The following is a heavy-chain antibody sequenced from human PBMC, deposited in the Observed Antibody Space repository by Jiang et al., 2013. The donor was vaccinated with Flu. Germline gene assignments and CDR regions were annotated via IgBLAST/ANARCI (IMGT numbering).Heavy chain of an antibody. V-gene: IGHV4-4*02. J-gene: IGHJ5*02. CDR1: GDSISSSYW. Sequence: GPGLVKPSGTLSLMCAVSGDSISSSYWWSWVRQPQGKGLEWIGEVYPSGSTHYNASFRSRVSMSVDKSKNQFSLNLMSVTAADTAVYYCARRRGYCGSTSCYEWHFDPWGQGTLVTVSS. D-gene: IGHD2-2*01. CDR3: ARRRGYCGSTSCYEWHFDP. CDR2: VYPSGST.